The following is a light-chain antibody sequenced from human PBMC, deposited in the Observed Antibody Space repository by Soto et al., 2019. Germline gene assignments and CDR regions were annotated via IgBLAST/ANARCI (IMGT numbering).Light chain of an antibody. CDR1: SSDIGGYKH. V-gene: IGLV2-14*01. CDR2: EVS. J-gene: IGLJ1*01. Sequence: QSVLTQPASVSGSPGQSITISCTGTSSDIGGYKHVSWYQQHPGKAPKLMIYEVSNRPSGVSNRFSGSKSGNTASLTISGLQAEDEADCYCSSYTTSSTQVFGTGTKVTV. CDR3: SSYTTSSTQV.